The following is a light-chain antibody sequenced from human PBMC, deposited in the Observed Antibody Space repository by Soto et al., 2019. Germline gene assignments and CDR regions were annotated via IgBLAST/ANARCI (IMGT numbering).Light chain of an antibody. Sequence: EIVMTQSPATLSVSPGERATLSCRASQSVSSNLAWYQQKPGQAPRLLIYGASTRATGIPARFSGSGSATDFTLTISRLEPEDFAVFYCQQYGGSPITFGQGTRLEIK. CDR3: QQYGGSPIT. V-gene: IGKV3-15*01. CDR1: QSVSSN. J-gene: IGKJ5*01. CDR2: GAS.